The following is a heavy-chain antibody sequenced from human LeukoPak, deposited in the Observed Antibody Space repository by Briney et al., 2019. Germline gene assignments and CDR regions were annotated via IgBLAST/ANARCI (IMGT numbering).Heavy chain of an antibody. CDR2: NNPNSGGT. Sequence: ASVKVSCKASGYTFTGYYMHWVRQAPGQGLEWMGWNNPNSGGTNYAQKFQGRVTMTRDTSISTAYMELSRLRSDDTAVYYCARVAYGDYVENWFDPWGQGTLVTVSS. CDR1: GYTFTGYY. CDR3: ARVAYGDYVENWFDP. D-gene: IGHD4-17*01. V-gene: IGHV1-2*02. J-gene: IGHJ5*02.